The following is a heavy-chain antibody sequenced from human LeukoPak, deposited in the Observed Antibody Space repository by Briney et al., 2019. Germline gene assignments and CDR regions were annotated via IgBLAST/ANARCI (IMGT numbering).Heavy chain of an antibody. V-gene: IGHV4-59*08. CDR3: ARQGGLYFSI. CDR1: GGSISSYY. CDR2: IFYSGST. D-gene: IGHD2-2*02. Sequence: SETLSLTCTVSGGSISSYYWSWIRQPPGKGLEWIGNIFYSGSTNHNPSLKSRVTISVDTAKNQFSLKLSSVTAADTAVYYCARQGGLYFSIWGQRTMVTVSS. J-gene: IGHJ3*02.